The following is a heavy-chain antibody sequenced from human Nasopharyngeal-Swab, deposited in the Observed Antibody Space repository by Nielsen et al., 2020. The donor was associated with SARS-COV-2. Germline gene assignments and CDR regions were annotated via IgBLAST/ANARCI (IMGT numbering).Heavy chain of an antibody. D-gene: IGHD3-3*01. CDR2: LIPIFGTA. J-gene: IGHJ6*03. Sequence: WVRQAPGQGLEWMGGLIPIFGTANYAQKFQGRVTITADESTSTAYMELSSLRSEDTAVYYCARSPRLQPWSGPYYYMDVWGKGTTVTVSS. V-gene: IGHV1-69*01. CDR3: ARSPRLQPWSGPYYYMDV.